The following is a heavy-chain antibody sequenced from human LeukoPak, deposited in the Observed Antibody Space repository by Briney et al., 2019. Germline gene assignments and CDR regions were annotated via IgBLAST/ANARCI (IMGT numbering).Heavy chain of an antibody. V-gene: IGHV1-69*04. CDR1: GGTFSSYA. CDR3: ARDPGFGYDSSGYVYFDY. CDR2: IIPILGIA. J-gene: IGHJ4*02. D-gene: IGHD3-22*01. Sequence: SVKVSCKASGGTFSSYAISWVRQAPGQGLEWMGRIIPILGIANYAQKFQDRVTITADKSTSTAYMELSSLRSEDTAVYYCARDPGFGYDSSGYVYFDYWGQGTLVTVSS.